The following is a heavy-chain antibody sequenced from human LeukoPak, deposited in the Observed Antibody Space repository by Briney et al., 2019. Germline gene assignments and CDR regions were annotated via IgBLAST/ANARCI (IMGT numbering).Heavy chain of an antibody. CDR2: ISAYNGNT. Sequence: ASVKVSCKASGYTFTSYGISWVRQAPGQGLEWMGWISAYNGNTNYAQKLQGRVTMTTDTSTSTAYMELRSLRSDDTAVYYCTRGRSYYDSSGRQDYWGQGTLVTVSS. V-gene: IGHV1-18*01. D-gene: IGHD3-22*01. CDR3: TRGRSYYDSSGRQDY. CDR1: GYTFTSYG. J-gene: IGHJ4*02.